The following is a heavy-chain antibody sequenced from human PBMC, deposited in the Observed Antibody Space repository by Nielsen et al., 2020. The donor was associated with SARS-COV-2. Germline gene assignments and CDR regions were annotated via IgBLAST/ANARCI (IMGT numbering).Heavy chain of an antibody. J-gene: IGHJ6*02. CDR2: ISTSSRTI. CDR1: GFTFSSYS. CDR3: VRVITDGNYYYYYGMDV. D-gene: IGHD3-10*01. Sequence: GGSLRLSCAASGFTFSSYSMNWVRQAPGKGLDWVSYISTSSRTIYYADSVKGRFTISRDNAKNSLYLQMNSLRAEDTAVYYCVRVITDGNYYYYYGMDVWGQGTTVTVSS. V-gene: IGHV3-48*01.